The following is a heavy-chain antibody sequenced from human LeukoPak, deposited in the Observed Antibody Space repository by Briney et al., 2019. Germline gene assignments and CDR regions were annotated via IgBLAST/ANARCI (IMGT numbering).Heavy chain of an antibody. D-gene: IGHD3-22*01. CDR3: ASAYYDSSGYYSPDAFDI. J-gene: IGHJ3*02. V-gene: IGHV4-59*08. CDR1: GGSISSYY. Sequence: SETLSLTCTVSGGSISSYYWSWIRQPPGKGLEWIGYIYYSGSTNHNPSLKSRVTISVDTSKNQFSLKLSSVTAADTAVYYCASAYYDSSGYYSPDAFDIWGQGTMVTVSS. CDR2: IYYSGST.